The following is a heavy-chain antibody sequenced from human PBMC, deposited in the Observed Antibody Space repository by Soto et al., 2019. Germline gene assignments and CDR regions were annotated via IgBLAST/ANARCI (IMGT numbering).Heavy chain of an antibody. Sequence: TLSLTCTVSGGSISSGGYYWSWIRQHPGKGLEWIGYIYYSGSTYYNPSLKSRVTISVDTSKNQFSLKLSSVTAADTAVYYCARGRTGFLEWLYYPSWGQGTLVTVSS. CDR1: GGSISSGGYY. CDR3: ARGRTGFLEWLYYPS. V-gene: IGHV4-31*03. CDR2: IYYSGST. D-gene: IGHD3-3*01. J-gene: IGHJ4*02.